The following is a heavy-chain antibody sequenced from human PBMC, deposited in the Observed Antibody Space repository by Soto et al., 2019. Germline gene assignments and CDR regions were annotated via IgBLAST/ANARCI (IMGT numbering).Heavy chain of an antibody. CDR2: MLHGGNP. CDR1: GDSITNNNW. Sequence: QVQLQESGPGLVKPSGTLSLTCAVSGDSITNNNWWTWLRQSPGKGLEWIGEMLHGGNPDYNPSLRSRVTISVDTSKNQFSLHLSSVTAADSAVYYCARTSGGTYSFDPWGQGTLVTVSS. J-gene: IGHJ5*02. D-gene: IGHD3-10*01. CDR3: ARTSGGTYSFDP. V-gene: IGHV4-4*02.